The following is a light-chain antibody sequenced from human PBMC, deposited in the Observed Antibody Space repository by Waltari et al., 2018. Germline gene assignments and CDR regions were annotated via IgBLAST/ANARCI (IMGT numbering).Light chain of an antibody. J-gene: IGKJ4*01. CDR3: QQYDGEVVT. Sequence: DILLTQSPGSQSYTPPELATPPCRASQSVTSITLTLYQEKLGQAPKVLHYGTSRRATGIADRFSGSWSGTDFTLTISRLEPEDFAVYYCQQYDGEVVTFGGGTKGEI. V-gene: IGKV3-20*01. CDR2: GTS. CDR1: QSVTSIT.